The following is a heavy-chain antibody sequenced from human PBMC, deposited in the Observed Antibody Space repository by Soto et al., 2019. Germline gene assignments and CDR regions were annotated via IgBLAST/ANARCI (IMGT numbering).Heavy chain of an antibody. D-gene: IGHD3-22*01. CDR3: AGDPDSHYNDSHASSYP. V-gene: IGHV1-69*08. J-gene: IGHJ5*01. CDR2: IIPIIGII. Sequence: QVQLVQSGAEVKKPGSSVKVSCKASGGTFSTYTITWVRQAPGQGLEWMGRIIPIIGIINYAQKFQGRVTITAEKFTGTAYIELNRLRSDDTAVYYCAGDPDSHYNDSHASSYPWGQGTLVTGS. CDR1: GGTFSTYT.